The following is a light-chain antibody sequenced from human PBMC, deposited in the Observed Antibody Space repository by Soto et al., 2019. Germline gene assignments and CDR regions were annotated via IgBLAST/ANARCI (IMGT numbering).Light chain of an antibody. CDR2: TTY. J-gene: IGLJ3*02. V-gene: IGLV8-61*01. CDR3: ALYLGSGVWV. CDR1: SGSVSTGYY. Sequence: QTVVTQEPSLSVSPGGTVTLTCGLSSGSVSTGYYPSWYQQTPGQAPRTLIYTTYTRSSGVPDRFSGSILGNKAALTITGAQADDESSYYCALYLGSGVWVFGGGTKVTVL.